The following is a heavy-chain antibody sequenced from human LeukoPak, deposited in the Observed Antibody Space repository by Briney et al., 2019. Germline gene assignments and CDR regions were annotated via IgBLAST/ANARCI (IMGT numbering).Heavy chain of an antibody. CDR2: INSDGSST. Sequence: GGSLRLSCAASGFTFSSYWMHWVRQAPGKGLVWVSRINSDGSSTSYADSVKGRFTISRDNAKNTLYLQMNSLRAEDTAVYYCASRAFDWSLNYYYGMDVWGQGTTVTVSS. J-gene: IGHJ6*02. CDR1: GFTFSSYW. V-gene: IGHV3-74*01. D-gene: IGHD3-9*01. CDR3: ASRAFDWSLNYYYGMDV.